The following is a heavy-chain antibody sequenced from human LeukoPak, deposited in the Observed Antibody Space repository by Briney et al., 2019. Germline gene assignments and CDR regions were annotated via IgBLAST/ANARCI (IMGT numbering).Heavy chain of an antibody. CDR1: GGSISSSSYY. V-gene: IGHV4-39*01. Sequence: KPSETLSLTCTVSGGSISSSSYYWGWIRQPPGKGLEWIGSIYYSGSTYYNPSLKSRVTISVDTSKNQFSLELSSVTAADTAVYYCAYGLAAAGLYWGQGTLVTVSS. CDR2: IYYSGST. J-gene: IGHJ4*02. D-gene: IGHD6-13*01. CDR3: AYGLAAAGLY.